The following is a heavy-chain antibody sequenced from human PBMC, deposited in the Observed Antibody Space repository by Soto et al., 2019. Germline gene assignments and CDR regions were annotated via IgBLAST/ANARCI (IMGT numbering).Heavy chain of an antibody. Sequence: QVQLVESGGGVVQPGRSLRLSCAASGFTFSSYGMHWVRQAPGKGLEWVAVISYDGSDKYYADSVKGRFTISRDNSNNTLYLQMDSLRAEDTAVYYCAKGVVLATTYFQHWGQVTLVTVSA. CDR2: ISYDGSDK. V-gene: IGHV3-30*18. D-gene: IGHD2-15*01. CDR1: GFTFSSYG. J-gene: IGHJ1*01. CDR3: AKGVVLATTYFQH.